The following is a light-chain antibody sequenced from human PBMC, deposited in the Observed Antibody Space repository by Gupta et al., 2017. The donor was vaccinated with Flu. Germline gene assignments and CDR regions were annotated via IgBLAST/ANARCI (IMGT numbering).Light chain of an antibody. CDR2: GAS. Sequence: EIVLTQSPGTLSLSPGERDTLSCRARQSVSNKYLAWYQQKPGQAPRLLIYGASTMATGVPDRFSGSGSGTDFTLTISRLEPEDFAVYYCQQYGSSPGYTFGQGTKLEIK. V-gene: IGKV3-20*01. CDR1: QSVSNKY. J-gene: IGKJ2*01. CDR3: QQYGSSPGYT.